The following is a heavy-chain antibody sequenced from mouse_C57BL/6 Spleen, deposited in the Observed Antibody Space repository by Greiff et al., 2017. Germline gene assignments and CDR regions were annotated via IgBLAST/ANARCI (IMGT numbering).Heavy chain of an antibody. CDR2: IYPGDGDT. V-gene: IGHV1-80*01. Sequence: VQVVASGAELVKPGASVKISCKASGYAFSSYWMNWVKQRPGKGLEWIGQIYPGDGDTNYNGKFKGKATLTADKSSSTAYMQHSSLTSEDSAVYFCASTDYYDYDGGYFDVWGTGTTVTVSS. J-gene: IGHJ1*03. D-gene: IGHD2-4*01. CDR1: GYAFSSYW. CDR3: ASTDYYDYDGGYFDV.